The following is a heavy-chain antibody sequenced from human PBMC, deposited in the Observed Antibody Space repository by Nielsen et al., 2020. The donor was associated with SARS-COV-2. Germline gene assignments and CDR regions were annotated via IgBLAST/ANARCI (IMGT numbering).Heavy chain of an antibody. J-gene: IGHJ4*02. CDR3: AKAKATDGDY. V-gene: IGHV3-30*04. D-gene: IGHD1-26*01. CDR1: GFTFSSYA. Sequence: GGSLRLSCAASGFTFSSYAMHWVRQAPGKGLEWVAVISYDGSNKYYADSVKGRFTISRDNSKNTLYLQMNSLRAEDTAVYYCAKAKATDGDYWGQGTLVTVSS. CDR2: ISYDGSNK.